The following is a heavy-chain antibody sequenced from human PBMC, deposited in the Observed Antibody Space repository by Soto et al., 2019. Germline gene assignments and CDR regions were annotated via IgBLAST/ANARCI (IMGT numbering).Heavy chain of an antibody. Sequence: SETLSLTCAVSGYSISSGYYWGWIRQPPGKGLEWIGSIYYSGSTYYNPSLKSRVTISVDTSKNQFSLKLSSVTAADTAVYYCARERYYGMDVWGQGTTVTVSS. V-gene: IGHV4-38-2*02. CDR1: GYSISSGYY. CDR3: ARERYYGMDV. J-gene: IGHJ6*02. CDR2: IYYSGST.